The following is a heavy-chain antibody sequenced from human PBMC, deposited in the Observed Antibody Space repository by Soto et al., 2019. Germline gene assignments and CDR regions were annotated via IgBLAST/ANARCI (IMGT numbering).Heavy chain of an antibody. J-gene: IGHJ6*02. CDR3: AKDWAQYYYYYYAMDV. Sequence: QVQLVESGGGVVQPGRSLRLSCAASGFTFSPYAMHWVRQAPGKGLEWVAVISYDGISKYYAGSVRGRFTISRDNSKNMVFLQMNSLKAEDTAVYFCAKDWAQYYYYYYAMDVWGQGTTVTVSS. D-gene: IGHD3-16*01. CDR1: GFTFSPYA. CDR2: ISYDGISK. V-gene: IGHV3-30*18.